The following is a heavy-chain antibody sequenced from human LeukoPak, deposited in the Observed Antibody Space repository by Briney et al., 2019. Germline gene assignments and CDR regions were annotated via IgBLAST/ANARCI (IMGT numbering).Heavy chain of an antibody. CDR1: GFTFSSYG. V-gene: IGHV3-30*02. CDR2: IRYDGSNK. CDR3: AKDLFSGENGVGAFDI. J-gene: IGHJ3*02. D-gene: IGHD3-3*01. Sequence: PGGSLRLSCAASGFTFSSYGMHWVRQAPGKGLEWVAFIRYDGSNKYYADSVKGRFTISRDNSKNTLYLQMNSLRAEDTAVYYCAKDLFSGENGVGAFDIWGQGTMVTVSS.